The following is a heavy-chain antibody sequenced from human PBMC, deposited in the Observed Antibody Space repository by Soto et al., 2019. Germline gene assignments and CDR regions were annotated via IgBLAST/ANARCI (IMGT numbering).Heavy chain of an antibody. D-gene: IGHD4-4*01. Sequence: PSETLSLTCTVAGGSISSLYWSWIRQPPGKGLEWIGYIYYSGSTNYNPSLKSRVTISVDTSKNQFSLKLSSVTAADTAVYYCARAAATVTPSVWFDPWGQGTLVTVSS. CDR1: GGSISSLY. J-gene: IGHJ5*02. CDR3: ARAAATVTPSVWFDP. CDR2: IYYSGST. V-gene: IGHV4-59*11.